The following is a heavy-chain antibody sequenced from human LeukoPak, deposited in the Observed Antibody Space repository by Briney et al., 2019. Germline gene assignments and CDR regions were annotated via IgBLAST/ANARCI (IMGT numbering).Heavy chain of an antibody. V-gene: IGHV4-39*01. D-gene: IGHD6-13*01. CDR1: GGSISSSSYY. J-gene: IGHJ4*02. Sequence: SETLSLTCTVSGGSISSSSYYWGWIRQPPGKGLEWIGSIYYSGSTYYNPSLKSRVTISVDTSKNQLSLKLSSVTAADTAVYYCARLSLGAAAGYWGQGTLVTVSS. CDR2: IYYSGST. CDR3: ARLSLGAAAGY.